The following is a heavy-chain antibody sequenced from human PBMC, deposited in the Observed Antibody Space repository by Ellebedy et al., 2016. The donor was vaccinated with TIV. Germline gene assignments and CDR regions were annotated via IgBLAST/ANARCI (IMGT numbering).Heavy chain of an antibody. V-gene: IGHV5-51*01. CDR3: ARHLSGWYYIDY. Sequence: ASVKVSCKGSGYSFTSYWIGWVRQMPGKGLEWMGIIYPGDSDTRYSPSFQGQVTISADKSISTAYLQWSSLRASDTAMYYCARHLSGWYYIDYWGQGTLVTVSS. CDR2: IYPGDSDT. D-gene: IGHD6-19*01. J-gene: IGHJ4*02. CDR1: GYSFTSYW.